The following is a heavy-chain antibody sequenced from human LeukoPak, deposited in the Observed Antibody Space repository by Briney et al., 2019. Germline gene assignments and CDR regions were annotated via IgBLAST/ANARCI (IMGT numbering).Heavy chain of an antibody. D-gene: IGHD2-15*01. CDR3: AREDGYCSGGNCYSYFDS. Sequence: GGSLRLSCSASGFTFSSFAMSWVRQAPGKGLEWVAYIKKTGSETYYVDSVKGRFTITRDNTRNSLFLQMYSLRAEDTAVYFCAREDGYCSGGNCYSYFDSWGQGTLVTVSS. CDR1: GFTFSSFA. J-gene: IGHJ4*02. V-gene: IGHV3-7*01. CDR2: IKKTGSET.